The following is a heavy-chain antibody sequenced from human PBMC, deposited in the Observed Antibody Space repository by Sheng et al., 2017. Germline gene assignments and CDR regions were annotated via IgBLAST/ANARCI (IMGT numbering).Heavy chain of an antibody. J-gene: IGHJ6*03. V-gene: IGHV3-23*04. CDR2: ISGSGGST. CDR3: AKVNVDFWSGYYSYYYYYMDV. D-gene: IGHD3-3*01. Sequence: EVQLVESGGGLVQPGGTLRLSCAASGFTFSSYGMSWVRQAPGKGLEWVSAISGSGGSTYYADSVKGRFTISRDNSKNTLYLQMNSLRAEDTAVYYCAKVNVDFWSGYYSYYYYYMDVWGKGTTVTVSS. CDR1: GFTFSSYG.